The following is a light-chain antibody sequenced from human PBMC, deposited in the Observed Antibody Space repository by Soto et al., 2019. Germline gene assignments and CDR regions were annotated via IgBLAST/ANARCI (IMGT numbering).Light chain of an antibody. CDR1: SSDVGGYNY. CDR3: CSYAGSYTRV. Sequence: QSALAQPRSVSGSPGQSVTISCTGTSSDVGGYNYVSWYQQHPGKAPKLMIYDVGKRPSGVPDRFSGSKSDNTASLTISGLQAEDEADYCCCSYAGSYTRVFXTGTKVTVL. J-gene: IGLJ1*01. V-gene: IGLV2-11*01. CDR2: DVG.